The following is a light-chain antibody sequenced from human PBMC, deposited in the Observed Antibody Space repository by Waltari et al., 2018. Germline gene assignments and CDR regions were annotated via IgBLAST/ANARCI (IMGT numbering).Light chain of an antibody. CDR2: AAS. J-gene: IGKJ1*01. Sequence: DIQMTQSPSSLSASVGDRVTITFRASQSISSYINWDQQKTGKAPKLRCYAASSLQSVVPSRFSGSGSRTDFTLTISSLQPEDFASYYCQQSYSTPRTFGQGTKVEIK. CDR3: QQSYSTPRT. CDR1: QSISSY. V-gene: IGKV1-39*01.